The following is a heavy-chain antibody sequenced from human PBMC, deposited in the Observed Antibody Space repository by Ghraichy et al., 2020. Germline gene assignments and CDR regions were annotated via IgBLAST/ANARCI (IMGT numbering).Heavy chain of an antibody. J-gene: IGHJ6*02. D-gene: IGHD2-2*02. Sequence: GSLRLSCAASGFTFSSYAMSWVRQAPGKGLEWVSAISGSGGSAYYADSVKGRFTISRDNSKNTLYLQMNSLRAEDTAVYYCAKSRYCSSTSCYTYGMDVWGQGTTVTVSS. CDR1: GFTFSSYA. V-gene: IGHV3-23*01. CDR3: AKSRYCSSTSCYTYGMDV. CDR2: ISGSGGSA.